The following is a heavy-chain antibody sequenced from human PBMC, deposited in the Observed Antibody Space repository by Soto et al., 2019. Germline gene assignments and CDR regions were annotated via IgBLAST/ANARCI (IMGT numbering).Heavy chain of an antibody. CDR3: AKDTHDILTGPLDY. CDR2: ISWNSRSI. V-gene: IGHV3-9*01. CDR1: GFTFDDYA. J-gene: IGHJ4*02. D-gene: IGHD3-9*01. Sequence: EVQLVESGGGLVQPGRSMRLSCAASGFTFDDYAMHWVRQAPGRGLEWISIISWNSRSIGYADSVKGQFTISRDNAKNFLYLQMNSLRAEDTALYYCAKDTHDILTGPLDYWGQRTLVTVSS.